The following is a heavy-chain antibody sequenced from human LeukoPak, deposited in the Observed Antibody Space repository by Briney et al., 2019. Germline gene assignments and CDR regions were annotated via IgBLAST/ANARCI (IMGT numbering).Heavy chain of an antibody. J-gene: IGHJ3*02. CDR2: ISYDGSNK. D-gene: IGHD5-18*01. Sequence: SGGSLRLSCAASGFTFSSYAMHWVRQAPGKGLEWVAVISYDGSNKYYADSVKGRFTISRDNSKNTLYLQMNSLRAEDTAVYYCARVQERYSYANAPADAFDIWGQGTKVTVSS. CDR3: ARVQERYSYANAPADAFDI. CDR1: GFTFSSYA. V-gene: IGHV3-30-3*01.